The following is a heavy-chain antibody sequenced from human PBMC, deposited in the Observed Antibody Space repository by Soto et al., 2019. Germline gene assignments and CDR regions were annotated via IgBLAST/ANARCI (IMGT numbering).Heavy chain of an antibody. CDR1: EATRVGVGDR. Sequence: TLSLTCSVAEATRVGVGDRRNSKRQSPGKGLEWIGFIYDRGTTYYNPSLESRVTISVDGSKNQFSLNLTSVTAADTAVYYCARGAQLLFAWFAPWGQGSLVTVSS. D-gene: IGHD3-10*01. V-gene: IGHV4-30-2*06. CDR3: ARGAQLLFAWFAP. J-gene: IGHJ5*02. CDR2: IYDRGTT.